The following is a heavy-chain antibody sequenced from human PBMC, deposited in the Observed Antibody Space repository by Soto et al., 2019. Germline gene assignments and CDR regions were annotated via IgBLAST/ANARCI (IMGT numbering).Heavy chain of an antibody. CDR3: AREITGTTKRGVVWFDP. V-gene: IGHV1-46*01. CDR1: GYTFTSYY. CDR2: INPSGGST. J-gene: IGHJ5*02. D-gene: IGHD1-7*01. Sequence: ASVKFSCKASGYTFTSYYMHWVRQAPGQGLEWMGIINPSGGSTSYAQKFQGRVTMTRDTSTSTVYMELSSLRSEDTAVYYCAREITGTTKRGVVWFDPWAQGTLVTV.